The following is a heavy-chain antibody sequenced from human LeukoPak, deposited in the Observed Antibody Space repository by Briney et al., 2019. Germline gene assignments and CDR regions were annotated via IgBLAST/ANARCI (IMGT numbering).Heavy chain of an antibody. CDR3: TREDYYGSGSYSNWFDP. Sequence: ASVIVSCKASGYTFDIYDINWVRQAPGQGLEWMGWMNPNSGHTGYAPKFQGRLTMTRNTSISTAYVELSSLRSEDTAVYYCTREDYYGSGSYSNWFDPWGQGTLVTVSS. D-gene: IGHD3-10*01. CDR1: GYTFDIYD. V-gene: IGHV1-8*01. CDR2: MNPNSGHT. J-gene: IGHJ5*02.